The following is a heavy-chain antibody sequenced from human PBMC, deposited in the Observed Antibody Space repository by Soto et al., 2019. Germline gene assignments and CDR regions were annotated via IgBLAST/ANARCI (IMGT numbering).Heavy chain of an antibody. CDR3: ARSLSTLSPLDY. CDR1: GGSISSSNW. Sequence: QVQLQESGPGLVKPSGTLSLTCAVSGGSISSSNWWSWVRQPPGKGLEWIGEIYHSGSTNYNPSLKSRVTRSVAKSKNPFSLKLSSVTAADTAVYYCARSLSTLSPLDYWGQGTLVTVSS. V-gene: IGHV4-4*02. J-gene: IGHJ4*02. CDR2: IYHSGST. D-gene: IGHD3-16*02.